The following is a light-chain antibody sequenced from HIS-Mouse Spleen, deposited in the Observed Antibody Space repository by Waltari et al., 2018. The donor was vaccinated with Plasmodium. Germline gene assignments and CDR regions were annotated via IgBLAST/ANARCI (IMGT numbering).Light chain of an antibody. J-gene: IGLJ3*02. CDR2: EDS. V-gene: IGLV3-10*01. CDR3: YSTDSSGNHRV. CDR1: ALPKKY. Sequence: SYELTQPPSVSVSPGQTARITCSGDALPKKYAYWYQQKSGQAPVLVIYEDSKRPSGIPWRFSWSSSGTMATLTISGAQVEDEADYYCYSTDSSGNHRVFGGGTKLTVL.